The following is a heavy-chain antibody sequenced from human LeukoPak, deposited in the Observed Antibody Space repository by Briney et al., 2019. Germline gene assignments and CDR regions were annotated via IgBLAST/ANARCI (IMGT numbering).Heavy chain of an antibody. J-gene: IGHJ4*02. CDR2: IVVGSGNT. D-gene: IGHD1-26*01. V-gene: IGHV1-58*01. CDR3: AADWEGGVGATKHPNY. Sequence: SVKVSCKASGFTFTSPAVQWVRQARGQRLEWIGWIVVGSGNTNYAQKFQERVTITRDMSTSTAYMELSSLRSEDTAVYYCAADWEGGVGATKHPNYWGQGTLVTVSS. CDR1: GFTFTSPA.